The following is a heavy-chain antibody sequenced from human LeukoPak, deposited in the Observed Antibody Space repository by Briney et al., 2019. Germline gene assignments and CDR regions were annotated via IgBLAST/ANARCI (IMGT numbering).Heavy chain of an antibody. D-gene: IGHD5-18*01. CDR2: VYQSGTT. V-gene: IGHV4-38-2*02. CDR3: ARIFIRNGYSSYFDC. J-gene: IGHJ4*02. Sequence: PSETLSLTCTVAGFSTSSGHYWGWVRQPPGAGLEWIGSVYQSGTTYDNPSLKSRVTTSVDMSKNQFSLRLRPVTAADTAVYYCARIFIRNGYSSYFDCWGQGTLVTVSS. CDR1: GFSTSSGHY.